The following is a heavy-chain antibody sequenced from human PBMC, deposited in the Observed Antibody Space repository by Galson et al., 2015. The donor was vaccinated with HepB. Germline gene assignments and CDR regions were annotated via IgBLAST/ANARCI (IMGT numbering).Heavy chain of an antibody. CDR3: ASEYYDSSGYYYPDY. J-gene: IGHJ4*02. CDR2: ISSSSSTI. CDR1: GFTFSSYS. Sequence: SLRLSCAASGFTFSSYSMNWVRQAPGKGLEWVSYISSSSSTIYYADSVKGRFTISRDNAKNSLYLQMNSLRAEDTAVYYCASEYYDSSGYYYPDYWGQGTLVTVSS. V-gene: IGHV3-48*01. D-gene: IGHD3-22*01.